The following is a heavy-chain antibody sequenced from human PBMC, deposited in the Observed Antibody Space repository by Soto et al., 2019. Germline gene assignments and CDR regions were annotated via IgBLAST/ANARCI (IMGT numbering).Heavy chain of an antibody. V-gene: IGHV4-34*01. Sequence: SETLSLTCAVYGGSFSGYYWSWIRQPPGKGLEWIGEINHSGNTGYNPSLENRVSIGLGTSANQFSLKLSSVTAADTAIYYCARGTRALITSFFAYWGQGLPVTVSS. CDR3: ARGTRALITSFFAY. D-gene: IGHD1-20*01. CDR1: GGSFSGYY. J-gene: IGHJ4*02. CDR2: INHSGNT.